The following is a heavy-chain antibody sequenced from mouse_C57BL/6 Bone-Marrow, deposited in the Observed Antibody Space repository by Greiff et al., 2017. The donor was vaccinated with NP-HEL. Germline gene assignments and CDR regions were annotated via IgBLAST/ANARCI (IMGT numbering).Heavy chain of an antibody. J-gene: IGHJ3*01. CDR1: GYSITSGYD. D-gene: IGHD2-1*01. CDR3: ARGGIYYGNPAWFAY. V-gene: IGHV3-1*01. CDR2: ISYSGSP. Sequence: EVQGVESGPGMVKPSQSLSLTCTVTGYSITSGYDWHWIRHFPGNKLEWMGYISYSGSPNYNPSLKSRISITHDTSKNHFFLKLNSVTTEDTATYYCARGGIYYGNPAWFAYWGQGTLVTGSA.